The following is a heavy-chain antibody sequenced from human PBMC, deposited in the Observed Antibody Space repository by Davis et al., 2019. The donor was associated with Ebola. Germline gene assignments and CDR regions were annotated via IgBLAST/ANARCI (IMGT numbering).Heavy chain of an antibody. J-gene: IGHJ3*02. D-gene: IGHD4-17*01. CDR3: ARAEDDYGEYPDALDI. CDR1: GFTFKSFD. CDR2: IYNVYTM. V-gene: IGHV3-53*01. Sequence: GESLKISCAASGFTFKSFDMNWVRQAPGKGLEWVSVIYNVYTMYYADSVKGRFTISRDSSMNTVYLQMSSLRAEDTAVYYCARAEDDYGEYPDALDIWGQGTVVTVSS.